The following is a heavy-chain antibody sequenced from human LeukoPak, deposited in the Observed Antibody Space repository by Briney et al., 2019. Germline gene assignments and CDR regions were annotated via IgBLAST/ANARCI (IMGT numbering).Heavy chain of an antibody. CDR1: GYSFTSYW. D-gene: IGHD3-9*01. V-gene: IGHV5-51*01. J-gene: IGHJ4*02. CDR3: ARHKPYYDILTGYYPDY. CDR2: IYPGDSDT. Sequence: GESLKISCKGSGYSFTSYWIGWVRQMPGKGLEWMGIIYPGDSDTRYSPSFQGQVTISADKCISTAYLQWSSLKASDTAMYYCARHKPYYDILTGYYPDYWGQGTLVTVSS.